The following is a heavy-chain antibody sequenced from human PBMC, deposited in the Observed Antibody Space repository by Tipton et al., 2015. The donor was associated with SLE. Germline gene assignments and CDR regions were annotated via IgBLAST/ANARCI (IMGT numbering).Heavy chain of an antibody. CDR2: ITNNGNT. J-gene: IGHJ5*02. D-gene: IGHD3-10*01. V-gene: IGHV4-39*02. Sequence: TLSLTCTVSGGSISGSNYYWDWIRQPPGKGPEWIGRITNNGNTYYSPSLQSRVTMSVDTSKNHFSLKLSSVTAADTAVYYCAGAMIQGVILNNWFDPWGQGTLVTVSS. CDR1: GGSISGSNYY. CDR3: AGAMIQGVILNNWFDP.